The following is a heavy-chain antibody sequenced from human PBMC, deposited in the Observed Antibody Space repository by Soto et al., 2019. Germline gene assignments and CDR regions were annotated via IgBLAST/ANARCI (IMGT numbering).Heavy chain of an antibody. J-gene: IGHJ5*02. CDR3: AREIGPSNWFDP. CDR2: INAGNGNT. V-gene: IGHV1-3*01. CDR1: GYTFTSYA. Sequence: ASVKVSCKASGYTFTSYAMHWVRQAPGQRLEWMGWINAGNGNTKYSQKFQGRVTITRDTSASTAYMELSSLRSEDTAVYYCAREIGPSNWFDPWGQGTLVTVSS.